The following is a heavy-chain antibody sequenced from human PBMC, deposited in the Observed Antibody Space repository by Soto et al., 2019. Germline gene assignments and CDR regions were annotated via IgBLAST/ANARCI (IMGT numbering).Heavy chain of an antibody. D-gene: IGHD1-26*01. CDR3: ARVGQWGGMDV. CDR1: GYTFTKYA. V-gene: IGHV1-3*05. Sequence: QVQFVQSGAEEKKPGASVRVSCKASGYTFTKYAIHWVRQAPAQRLEWMGWINSGNGNTKYSQTFQGTVTITRDKPASTVYMEPNSLRSEDTAVYYCARVGQWGGMDVWGQGTTVTVSS. J-gene: IGHJ6*02. CDR2: INSGNGNT.